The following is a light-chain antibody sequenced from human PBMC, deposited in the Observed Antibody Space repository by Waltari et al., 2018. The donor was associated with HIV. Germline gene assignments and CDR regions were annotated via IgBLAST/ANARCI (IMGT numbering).Light chain of an antibody. CDR1: SSNIGTNA. CDR2: YDD. CDR3: STWDDSLNGWV. Sequence: QSVLTQPPSVSEAPGQRVTISWSGSSSNIGTNAVDWYQQLPGKAPKLLIYYDDLLPSGVSDRFSGSKSGTSVSLAISGLQSEDEADYYCSTWDDSLNGWVFGGGTKLTVL. J-gene: IGLJ3*02. V-gene: IGLV1-36*01.